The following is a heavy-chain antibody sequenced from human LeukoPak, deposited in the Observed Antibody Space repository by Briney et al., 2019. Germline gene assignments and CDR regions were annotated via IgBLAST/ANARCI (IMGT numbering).Heavy chain of an antibody. D-gene: IGHD3-3*01. CDR1: GFTFSSYW. CDR3: ARGRAGFWSGYYPSHDAFDI. CDR2: INSDGSST. Sequence: GGSLRLSCAASGFTFSSYWMRWVRQAPGKGLVWVSRINSDGSSTSYADSVKGRFTISRDNAKNTLYLQMNSLRAEDTAVYYCARGRAGFWSGYYPSHDAFDIWGQGTMVTVSS. J-gene: IGHJ3*02. V-gene: IGHV3-74*01.